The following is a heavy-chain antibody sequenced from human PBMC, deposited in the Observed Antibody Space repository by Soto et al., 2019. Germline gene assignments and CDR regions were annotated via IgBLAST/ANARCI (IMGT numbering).Heavy chain of an antibody. CDR2: IYYTGST. Sequence: SETLSLTCTVSGGSISSYYWSWIRQPPGKGLEWIGYIYYTGSTNYNPSLKTRVTISVDASKNQFSLKLSSVTAADTAVYYCARVHTIFGENYYNYGMDVWGQGTTVTVSS. V-gene: IGHV4-59*01. D-gene: IGHD3-3*01. CDR1: GGSISSYY. CDR3: ARVHTIFGENYYNYGMDV. J-gene: IGHJ6*02.